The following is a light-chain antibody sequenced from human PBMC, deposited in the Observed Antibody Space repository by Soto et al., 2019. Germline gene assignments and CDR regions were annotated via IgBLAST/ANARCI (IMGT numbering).Light chain of an antibody. CDR2: GAS. CDR3: QQYNILST. V-gene: IGKV3-20*01. CDR1: QSVSSSY. J-gene: IGKJ1*01. Sequence: EIVLTQSPGTLSLSPGERATLSCRASQSVSSSYLAWYQQKPGQAPRLLIYGASSRATGIPDRFSGSGSGTEFTLTISSLHPDDFATYYCQQYNILSTFGQGTKV.